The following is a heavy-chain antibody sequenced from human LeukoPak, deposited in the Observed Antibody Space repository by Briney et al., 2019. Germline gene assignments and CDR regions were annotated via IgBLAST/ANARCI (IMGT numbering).Heavy chain of an antibody. J-gene: IGHJ5*02. CDR3: ARELGYYDSSGLNWFNP. CDR2: ISAYNGNT. Sequence: GASVKVSCKASGYTFTSYGISWVRQAPGQGLEWMGWISAYNGNTNYAQKLQGRVTMTTDTSTSTAYMELRSLRSDDTAVYYCARELGYYDSSGLNWFNPWGQGTLVTVSS. V-gene: IGHV1-18*01. D-gene: IGHD3-22*01. CDR1: GYTFTSYG.